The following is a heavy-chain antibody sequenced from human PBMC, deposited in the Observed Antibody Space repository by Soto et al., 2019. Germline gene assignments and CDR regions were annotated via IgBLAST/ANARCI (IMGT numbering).Heavy chain of an antibody. CDR3: ARENYDVSGYFLDF. Sequence: PGGSLRLSCAASGFTFSNYEMSWVRQAPGKGLEWVSYISSTSSHIYYADSVNGRFTISRDNAKNSLYLQMNSLRAEDTAVYHCARENYDVSGYFLDFWGQGTLVTVSS. CDR1: GFTFSNYE. CDR2: ISSTSSHI. J-gene: IGHJ4*02. D-gene: IGHD3-22*01. V-gene: IGHV3-48*03.